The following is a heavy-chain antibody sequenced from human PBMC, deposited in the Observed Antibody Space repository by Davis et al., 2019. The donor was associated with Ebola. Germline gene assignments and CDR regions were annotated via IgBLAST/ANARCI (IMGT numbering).Heavy chain of an antibody. CDR2: ISYDGSNK. Sequence: GESLKISCAASGFTFSSYAMHWVRQAPGKGLEWVAVISYDGSNKYYADSVKGRFTISRDNSKNTLYLQMNSLRAEDTAVYYCAGGYSGYSQTDYAMDVWGKGTTVTVSS. CDR3: AGGYSGYSQTDYAMDV. J-gene: IGHJ6*04. V-gene: IGHV3-30-3*01. CDR1: GFTFSSYA. D-gene: IGHD5-12*01.